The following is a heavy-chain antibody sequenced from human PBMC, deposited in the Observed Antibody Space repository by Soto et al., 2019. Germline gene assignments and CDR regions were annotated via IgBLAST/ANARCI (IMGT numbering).Heavy chain of an antibody. J-gene: IGHJ2*01. Sequence: GGSLRLSCAASGFTFSSYGMHWVRQAPGKGLEWVAVISYDGSNKYYADSVKGRFTISRDNSKNTLYLQMNSLRAEDTAVYYCAKDGYSSGWYRSGWYFDLWGRGTPVTVSS. V-gene: IGHV3-30*18. D-gene: IGHD6-19*01. CDR1: GFTFSSYG. CDR3: AKDGYSSGWYRSGWYFDL. CDR2: ISYDGSNK.